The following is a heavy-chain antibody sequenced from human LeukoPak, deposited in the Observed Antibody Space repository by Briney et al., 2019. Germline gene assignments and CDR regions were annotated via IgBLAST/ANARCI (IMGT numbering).Heavy chain of an antibody. V-gene: IGHV4-59*08. J-gene: IGHJ6*02. CDR1: GGSISSYY. CDR2: IYYSGST. Sequence: KPSETLSLTCTVSGGSISSYYWSWIRQPPGKGLEWIGYIYYSGSTNYNPSLKSRVTILVDTSKNQFSLKLSSVTAADTAVYYCARHHLKGRVEGMDVWGQGTTVTVSS. D-gene: IGHD3-16*01. CDR3: ARHHLKGRVEGMDV.